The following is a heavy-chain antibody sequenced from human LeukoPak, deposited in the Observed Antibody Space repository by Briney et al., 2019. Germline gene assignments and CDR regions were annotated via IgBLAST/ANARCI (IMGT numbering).Heavy chain of an antibody. CDR1: GYTFTSYY. V-gene: IGHV1-2*02. D-gene: IGHD6-13*01. J-gene: IGHJ3*02. CDR3: ARVAAGTRGAFDI. CDR2: INPNSGGT. Sequence: SVKVSCKASGYTFTSYYMHWVRQAPGQGLEWMGWINPNSGGTNYAQKFQGRVTMTRDTSISTAYMELSRLRSDDTAVYYCARVAAGTRGAFDIWGQGTMVTVSS.